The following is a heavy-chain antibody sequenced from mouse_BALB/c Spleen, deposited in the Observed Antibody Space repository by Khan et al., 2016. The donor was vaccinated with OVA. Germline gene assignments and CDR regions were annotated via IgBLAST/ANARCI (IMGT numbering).Heavy chain of an antibody. D-gene: IGHD2-1*01. CDR2: IYPGNSDI. CDR1: GYTFTSYW. CDR3: TRNGFGNYESWDY. J-gene: IGHJ2*01. Sequence: VQLQQSGTVLASPGASVKMSCKASGYTFTSYWMHWVKQRPGQGLEWIGAIYPGNSDINYNQKFKGKAKLTAVTSTSTAYMELNSLTNEDSAVYYCTRNGFGNYESWDYWGQGTTLTVSS. V-gene: IGHV1-5*01.